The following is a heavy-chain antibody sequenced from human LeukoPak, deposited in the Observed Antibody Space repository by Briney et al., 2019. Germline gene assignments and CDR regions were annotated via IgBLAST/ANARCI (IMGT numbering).Heavy chain of an antibody. Sequence: GESLMISCKGSGYSFTNYWIGWVRQMPGKGLEWMGIIYPGDSDTRYSPSFQGQVTISAGKSVSTAYLQWSSLKASDTAMYYCARHRPSNIYYYYMDVWGKGTTVTVSS. CDR1: GYSFTNYW. V-gene: IGHV5-51*01. J-gene: IGHJ6*03. CDR3: ARHRPSNIYYYYMDV. D-gene: IGHD2/OR15-2a*01. CDR2: IYPGDSDT.